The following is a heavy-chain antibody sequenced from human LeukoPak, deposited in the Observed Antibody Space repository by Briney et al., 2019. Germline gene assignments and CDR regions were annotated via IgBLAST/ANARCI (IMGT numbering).Heavy chain of an antibody. Sequence: GASVKVSCKASGGTFSSYAISWVRQAPGQGLEWMGRIIPILGIANYAQKFQGRVTFTADKSTSTAYMELSSLRSEDTAVYYCARDPPYCSGGSCYPYYWGQGTLVTVSS. D-gene: IGHD2-15*01. CDR3: ARDPPYCSGGSCYPYY. CDR2: IIPILGIA. V-gene: IGHV1-69*04. CDR1: GGTFSSYA. J-gene: IGHJ4*02.